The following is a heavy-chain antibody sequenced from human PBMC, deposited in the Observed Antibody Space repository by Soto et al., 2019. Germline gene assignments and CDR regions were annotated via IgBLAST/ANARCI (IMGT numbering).Heavy chain of an antibody. D-gene: IGHD6-6*01. J-gene: IGHJ4*02. CDR1: GFTFSSFA. V-gene: IGHV3-23*01. CDR2: ISGSGGST. CDR3: AKDVYIAARQTLDY. Sequence: EVQLLESGGGLVQPGGSLRLSCAASGFTFSSFAMSWVRQAPGKGLEWVSAISGSGGSTYYADSAKGRFTISRDNAKITLYLQMSILRAEDTAVYYCAKDVYIAARQTLDYWGQGPLVTVSS.